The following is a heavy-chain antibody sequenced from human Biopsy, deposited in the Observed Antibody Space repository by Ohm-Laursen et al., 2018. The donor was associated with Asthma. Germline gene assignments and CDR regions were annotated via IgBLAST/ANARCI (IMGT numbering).Heavy chain of an antibody. CDR2: ISSLSRYI. Sequence: GSLRLSCSASGFDLRDYTMNWVRQAPGKGLEWVASISSLSRYIYHATSLRGRFTISRDNAKRSLYLQMDSLRGDDTAVYYCSRDFTIGSGSPFHFWGREPWSPSPQ. V-gene: IGHV3-21*01. CDR1: GFDLRDYT. CDR3: SRDFTIGSGSPFHF. D-gene: IGHD3-10*01. J-gene: IGHJ4*02.